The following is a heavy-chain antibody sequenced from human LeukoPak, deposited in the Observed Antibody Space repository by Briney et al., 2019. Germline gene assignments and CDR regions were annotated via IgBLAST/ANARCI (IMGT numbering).Heavy chain of an antibody. CDR1: GFTFSSYG. J-gene: IGHJ4*02. Sequence: GGSLRLSCTASGFTFSSYGIHWVRQAPGKGLEWVAVISYDGSNKYYADSVKGRFTISRDNSKNTLYLQMNSLRAEDTAVYYCAKASGQWLVTHWGQGTLVTVSS. CDR2: ISYDGSNK. V-gene: IGHV3-30*18. CDR3: AKASGQWLVTH. D-gene: IGHD6-19*01.